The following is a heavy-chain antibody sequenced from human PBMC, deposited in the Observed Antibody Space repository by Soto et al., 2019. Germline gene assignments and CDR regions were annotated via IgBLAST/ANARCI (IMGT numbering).Heavy chain of an antibody. D-gene: IGHD3-9*01. Sequence: QVQLVQSGAEVKKPGASVKVSCKASGYTFTSYGISWVRQAPGQGLEWMGWISAYNGNTNYAQKLQGRVTMTTDTSTRTADMELRSLRSDDTAVYYCARDLTSYDILTGGRSGANWFDPWGQGTLVTVSS. CDR1: GYTFTSYG. J-gene: IGHJ5*02. V-gene: IGHV1-18*01. CDR3: ARDLTSYDILTGGRSGANWFDP. CDR2: ISAYNGNT.